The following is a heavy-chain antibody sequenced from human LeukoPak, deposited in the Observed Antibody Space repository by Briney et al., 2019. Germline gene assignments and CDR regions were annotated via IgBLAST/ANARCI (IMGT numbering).Heavy chain of an antibody. Sequence: SETLSLTCTVSGGSISDSDYYWGWIRQPPGKGLEWIGSIYYSGYTYYNPSLKSRVTISVDTSENQFSLRLDSVTAADTAVYFCARRGRGLTATSFDYWGQGSLVTVSS. CDR3: ARRGRGLTATSFDY. V-gene: IGHV4-39*01. CDR1: GGSISDSDYY. J-gene: IGHJ4*02. CDR2: IYYSGYT. D-gene: IGHD1-26*01.